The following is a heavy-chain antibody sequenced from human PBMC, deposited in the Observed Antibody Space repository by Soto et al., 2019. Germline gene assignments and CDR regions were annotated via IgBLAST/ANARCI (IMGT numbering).Heavy chain of an antibody. J-gene: IGHJ4*02. V-gene: IGHV4-39*01. CDR3: ARHSDKYVSSWYGLGS. CDR2: ISHTGTT. D-gene: IGHD6-13*01. CDR1: GDSFTIDSYY. Sequence: QLQLQESGPGLVKPSESLSLTCTVSGDSFTIDSYYWAWIRQPPGKGLEWLGTISHTGTTFHNPSLKSRLTMSLDTSKNQFSLNLSSVTAADTALYFCARHSDKYVSSWYGLGSWGQGTLVTVSS.